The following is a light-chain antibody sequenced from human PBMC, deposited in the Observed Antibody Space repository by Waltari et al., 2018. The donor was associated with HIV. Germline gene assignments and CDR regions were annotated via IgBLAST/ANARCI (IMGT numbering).Light chain of an antibody. CDR3: TSFTTTTAWV. Sequence: QSALTQPASVSGSLGQSITFSCTGTSSDIGGYDYVSWYQQHPGEAPKIIIYDVTNRPSGISDRFSGSKSGDTASLTISGLKAEDEADYYCTSFTTTTAWVFGGGTKLTVL. CDR2: DVT. CDR1: SSDIGGYDY. V-gene: IGLV2-14*03. J-gene: IGLJ3*02.